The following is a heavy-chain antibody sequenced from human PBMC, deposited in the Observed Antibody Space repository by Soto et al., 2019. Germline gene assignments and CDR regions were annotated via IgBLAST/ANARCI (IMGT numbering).Heavy chain of an antibody. V-gene: IGHV4-61*08. Sequence: QVQLQESGPGLVKPSETLSLTCIVSGGSVSNDAYYWSWIRQPPGKGLEWIGYIYHSGSTYYNPSIKSRLTISVDTSANQFSLKVSSVTAADTAVYYCARLGIGWEFPFDYWGQGTLVNVSS. CDR1: GGSVSNDAYY. CDR3: ARLGIGWEFPFDY. J-gene: IGHJ4*02. CDR2: IYHSGST. D-gene: IGHD1-26*01.